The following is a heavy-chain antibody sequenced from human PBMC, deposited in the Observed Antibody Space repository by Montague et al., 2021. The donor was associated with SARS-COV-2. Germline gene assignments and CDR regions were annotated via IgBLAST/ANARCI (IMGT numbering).Heavy chain of an antibody. CDR1: GFTFSSYW. Sequence: SLRLSCAASGFTFSSYWIQWVRQAPGKGLVWVSRINGDGSSTNYVDSVKGRFTISRDNAKNTLYLQMNSLSVEDTAVYYCARGGSYTGFDIWGQGTMVTVSS. V-gene: IGHV3-74*01. J-gene: IGHJ3*02. CDR2: INGDGSST. D-gene: IGHD1-26*01. CDR3: ARGGSYTGFDI.